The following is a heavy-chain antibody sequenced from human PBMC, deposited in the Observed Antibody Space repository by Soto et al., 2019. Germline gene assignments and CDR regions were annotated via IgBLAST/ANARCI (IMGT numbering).Heavy chain of an antibody. J-gene: IGHJ3*02. CDR3: ATSPRVHAFDI. Sequence: SETLSLTCTVSGGSISSGGYYWSWIRQHPGKGLEWIGYIFYSGSTYYNPSLKSRVTISADTSKNHFSLKLSSVTAADTAVYYCATSPRVHAFDIWGQGTMVTFSS. D-gene: IGHD3-10*01. CDR2: IFYSGST. CDR1: GGSISSGGYY. V-gene: IGHV4-31*03.